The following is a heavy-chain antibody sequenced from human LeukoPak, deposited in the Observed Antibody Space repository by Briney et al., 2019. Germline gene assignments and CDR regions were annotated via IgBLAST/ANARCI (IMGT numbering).Heavy chain of an antibody. Sequence: PGGSLRLSCAASGFTFSSYEMNWVRQAPGKGLEWVSYISSSGGTIYYADSVKGRFTISRDNAKNSLYLQMNSLRAEDTAVYYCARALDSSSWFDYWGQGTLVTVSS. CDR2: ISSSGGTI. D-gene: IGHD6-13*01. V-gene: IGHV3-48*03. CDR3: ARALDSSSWFDY. J-gene: IGHJ4*02. CDR1: GFTFSSYE.